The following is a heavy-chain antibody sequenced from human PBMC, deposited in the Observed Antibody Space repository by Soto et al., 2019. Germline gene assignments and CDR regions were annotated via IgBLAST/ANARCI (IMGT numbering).Heavy chain of an antibody. CDR1: GYRFTNYG. Sequence: ASVKVSCKASGYRFTNYGMHWGRQAPGQGLEWMGVINPSGAATNYAQKFQGRVTMTRDTSTSTAYMELSRLRSDDTAVYYCARVSRYSSASAPFDYWGQGTLVTVSS. CDR2: INPSGAAT. V-gene: IGHV1-2*02. CDR3: ARVSRYSSASAPFDY. J-gene: IGHJ4*02. D-gene: IGHD6-6*01.